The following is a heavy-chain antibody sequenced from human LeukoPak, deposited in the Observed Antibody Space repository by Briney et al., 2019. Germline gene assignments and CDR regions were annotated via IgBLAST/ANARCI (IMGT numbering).Heavy chain of an antibody. D-gene: IGHD3-10*01. CDR1: GYTFTGYY. CDR3: ARRRGSGSYQMDY. J-gene: IGHJ4*02. V-gene: IGHV1-2*06. Sequence: ASVKVSCKASGYTFTGYYMHWVRQAPRQGLEWMGRINPNSGGTNYAQKFQGRVTMTRDTSISTAYMELSRLRSDDTAVYYCARRRGSGSYQMDYWGQGTLVTVSS. CDR2: INPNSGGT.